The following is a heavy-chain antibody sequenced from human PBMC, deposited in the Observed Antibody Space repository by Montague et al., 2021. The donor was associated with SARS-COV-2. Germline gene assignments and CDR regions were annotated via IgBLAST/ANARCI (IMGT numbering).Heavy chain of an antibody. CDR3: ARVGRQQLVRLSGMDV. Sequence: SETLSLTCTVSGGSISSSSYYWGWTRQPPGKGLEWIGSIYYSGSTYYNPSLKSRVTISVDTFKNQFSLKLSSVTAADTAVYYCARVGRQQLVRLSGMDVWGQGTTVTVS. D-gene: IGHD6-13*01. CDR1: GGSISSSSYY. V-gene: IGHV4-39*07. J-gene: IGHJ6*02. CDR2: IYYSGST.